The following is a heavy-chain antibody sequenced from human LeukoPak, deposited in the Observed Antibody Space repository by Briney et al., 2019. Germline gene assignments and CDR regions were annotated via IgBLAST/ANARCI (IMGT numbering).Heavy chain of an antibody. J-gene: IGHJ4*02. CDR3: ASSYNYGFPY. V-gene: IGHV3-74*01. Sequence: GGSLRLSCAASGFTFSSYWILWVRQAPGKGLVWVSRINSDGSSTTYADSVKGRFTISRDNAKNTMYLQMNTLRAEDTAVYYCASSYNYGFPYWGQRTLVTVSS. CDR2: INSDGSST. CDR1: GFTFSSYW. D-gene: IGHD1-20*01.